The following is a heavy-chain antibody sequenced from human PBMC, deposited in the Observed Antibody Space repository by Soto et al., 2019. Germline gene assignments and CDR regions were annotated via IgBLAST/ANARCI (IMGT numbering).Heavy chain of an antibody. CDR3: ARDGRYRGILMVRGVMDV. D-gene: IGHD3-10*01. V-gene: IGHV4-59*01. J-gene: IGHJ6*02. Sequence: SETLSLTCTVSGGSISSYYWSWIRQPPGKGLEWIGYIYYSGSTNYNPSLKSRVTISVDTSKNQFSLKLSSVTAADTAVYYCARDGRYRGILMVRGVMDVWGQGTTVTVSS. CDR2: IYYSGST. CDR1: GGSISSYY.